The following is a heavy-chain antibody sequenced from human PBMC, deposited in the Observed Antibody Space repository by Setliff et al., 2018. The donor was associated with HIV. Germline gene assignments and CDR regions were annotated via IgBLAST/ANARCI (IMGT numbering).Heavy chain of an antibody. Sequence: GASVKVSCKASGYLFTGYYMHWVRQAPGQGLEWMGWINPNSGGTTYAQKFQGRVTMTRDTSITTAYMELSSLRSDDTAVYYCARSLPQRSYFDYWGQGTLVTVSS. CDR3: ARSLPQRSYFDY. CDR1: GYLFTGYY. J-gene: IGHJ4*02. CDR2: INPNSGGT. V-gene: IGHV1-2*02. D-gene: IGHD1-26*01.